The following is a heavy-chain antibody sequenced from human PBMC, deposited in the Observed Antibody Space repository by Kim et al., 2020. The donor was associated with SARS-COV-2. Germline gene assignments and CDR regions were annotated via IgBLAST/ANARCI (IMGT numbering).Heavy chain of an antibody. D-gene: IGHD6-13*01. CDR3: ARDVATAGSNVDY. CDR2: ISNDGSVI. J-gene: IGHJ4*03. V-gene: IGHV3-48*02. Sequence: GGSLRLSCAASGFTFNTYSMNWVRQAPGKGPEWVSYISNDGSVIYYADSMKGRFTISRDNAKNSLYLQMNSLRDDDTAIYYCARDVATAGSNVDYWGQGT. CDR1: GFTFNTYS.